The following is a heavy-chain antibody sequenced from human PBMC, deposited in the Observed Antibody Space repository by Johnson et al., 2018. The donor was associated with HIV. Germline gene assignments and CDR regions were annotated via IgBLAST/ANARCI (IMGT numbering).Heavy chain of an antibody. CDR1: GFTFSSYA. D-gene: IGHD3-22*01. CDR3: AEEARPEGGSDSSGYPIHDAFDI. CDR2: ISGSGGST. Sequence: VQLVESGGGLVQPGGSLRLSCAASGFTFSSYAMSWVRQAPGKGLEWVSAISGSGGSTYYADSVKGRFTISRDNSKNTLYLQMNSLRAEDTAVSYCAEEARPEGGSDSSGYPIHDAFDIWGQGTMVTVSS. J-gene: IGHJ3*02. V-gene: IGHV3-23*04.